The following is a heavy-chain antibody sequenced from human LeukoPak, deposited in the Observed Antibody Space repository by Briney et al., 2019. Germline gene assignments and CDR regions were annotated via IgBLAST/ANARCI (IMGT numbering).Heavy chain of an antibody. CDR2: IIPIFGTA. CDR3: ARARGDFVPDY. D-gene: IGHD3-10*01. V-gene: IGHV1-69*05. Sequence: GASVKVSCKASGGTFSSYAISWVRQAPGQGLEWMGGIIPIFGTANYAQKFQGRVTITTDESTNTAYMELSSLRSDDTAVYYCARARGDFVPDYWGQGTLVTVSS. CDR1: GGTFSSYA. J-gene: IGHJ4*02.